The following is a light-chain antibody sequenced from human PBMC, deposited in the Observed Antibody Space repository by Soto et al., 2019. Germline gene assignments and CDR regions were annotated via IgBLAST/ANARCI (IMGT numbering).Light chain of an antibody. CDR3: QAYDYSLTAFV. CDR2: GNR. CDR1: NSNLGAGYD. Sequence: QSVLTQPPSVSGAPGQRVTISCTGNNSNLGAGYDVHWYQQLPGAAPKLVIFGNRNRPSGVPERFSGSKSGTSASLAIIGLQAEDEAHYYCQAYDYSLTAFVFGGGTKLTVL. J-gene: IGLJ3*02. V-gene: IGLV1-40*01.